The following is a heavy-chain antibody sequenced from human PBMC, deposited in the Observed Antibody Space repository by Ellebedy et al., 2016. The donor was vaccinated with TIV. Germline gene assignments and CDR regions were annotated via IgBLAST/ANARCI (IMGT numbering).Heavy chain of an antibody. CDR1: GYTFTSYY. Sequence: ASVKVSCKASGYTFTSYYFYWVRQAPGQGLEWMGIINPTTGNSNYAQKFQGRVTMTRDTSTSTVYMELSSLRSEDTAVYYCGRGDNYYYDSSGYYYTYWGQGTLVTVSS. CDR3: GRGDNYYYDSSGYYYTY. V-gene: IGHV1-46*01. J-gene: IGHJ4*02. D-gene: IGHD3-22*01. CDR2: INPTTGNS.